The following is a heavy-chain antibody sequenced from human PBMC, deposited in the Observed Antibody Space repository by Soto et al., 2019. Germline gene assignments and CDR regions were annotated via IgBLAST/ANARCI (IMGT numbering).Heavy chain of an antibody. CDR2: ISAYNGNT. CDR3: GGVRQLVGYFFYFMDV. V-gene: IGHV1-18*01. J-gene: IGHJ6*03. CDR1: GYTFTNYG. D-gene: IGHD6-6*01. Sequence: QVQLLQSGAEVKKPGASVKVSCKASGYTFTNYGITWVRQAPGQGLEWMGWISAYNGNTHYTQRLQGRVTKTTDTSTSPAYMELGGLRSEDNAVYYCGGVRQLVGYFFYFMDVWGKGTTVTVSS.